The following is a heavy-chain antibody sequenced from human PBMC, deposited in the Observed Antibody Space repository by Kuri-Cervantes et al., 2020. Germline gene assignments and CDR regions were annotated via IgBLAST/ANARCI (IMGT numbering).Heavy chain of an antibody. V-gene: IGHV4-61*01. CDR2: IYYSGST. CDR1: GGSFSSSNW. D-gene: IGHD3-22*01. Sequence: SETLSLTCAVSGGSFSSSNWWTWIRQPPGKGLEWIGYIYYSGSTNYNPSLKSRVTISVDTSKNQFSLKLSSVTAADTAEYYCARVPYDSSGYYRNYWYFDLWGRGTLVTVSS. CDR3: ARVPYDSSGYYRNYWYFDL. J-gene: IGHJ2*01.